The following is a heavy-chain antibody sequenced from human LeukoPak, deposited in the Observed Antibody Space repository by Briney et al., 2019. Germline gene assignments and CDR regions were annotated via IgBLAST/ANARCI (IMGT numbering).Heavy chain of an antibody. D-gene: IGHD3-22*01. CDR1: GFTFDDYG. Sequence: PGGSLRLSCAASGFTFDDYGMSWVRQAPGKGLEWVSGINWNGGSTGYADSVKGRLTISRDNAKNSLYLQMNSLRAEDTALYYCAKTNYYDTTDDKPYTTHFDYWGQGALVTVSS. J-gene: IGHJ4*02. V-gene: IGHV3-20*04. CDR3: AKTNYYDTTDDKPYTTHFDY. CDR2: INWNGGST.